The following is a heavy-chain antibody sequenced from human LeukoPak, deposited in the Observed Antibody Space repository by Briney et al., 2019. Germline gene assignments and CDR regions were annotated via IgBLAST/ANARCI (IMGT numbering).Heavy chain of an antibody. Sequence: SETLSLTCTVSGGSISSSYWSWIRQPPGKGLECIGYISYSGSTNYNPSLKSRVTISVDTSKNQFSLKLSSVTAADTAVYYCARQAAAGTFFYWGQGTLVTVSS. J-gene: IGHJ4*02. CDR1: GGSISSSY. D-gene: IGHD6-13*01. CDR2: ISYSGST. V-gene: IGHV4-59*08. CDR3: ARQAAAGTFFY.